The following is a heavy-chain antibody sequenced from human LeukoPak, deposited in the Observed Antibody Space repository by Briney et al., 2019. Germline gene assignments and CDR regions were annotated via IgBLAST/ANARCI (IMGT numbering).Heavy chain of an antibody. CDR1: GFTFSSYG. CDR2: ISGSGGST. J-gene: IGHJ6*03. CDR3: ASPSQYSNSWFDYMDV. V-gene: IGHV3-23*01. Sequence: PGGTLRLSCAASGFTFSSYGMSWVRQAPGKGLEWVSAISGSGGSTYYADSVKGRFTISRDNAKNSLYLQMNSLRAEDTAVYYCASPSQYSNSWFDYMDVWGKGTTVTVSS. D-gene: IGHD6-13*01.